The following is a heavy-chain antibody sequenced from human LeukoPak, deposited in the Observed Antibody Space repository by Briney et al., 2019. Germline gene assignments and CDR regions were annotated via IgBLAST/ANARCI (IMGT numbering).Heavy chain of an antibody. V-gene: IGHV4-39*07. J-gene: IGHJ6*03. CDR1: GGSISSSSYY. CDR3: ARARKVRGVPRYYYMDV. D-gene: IGHD3-10*01. CDR2: IYYSGST. Sequence: SETLSLTCTVSGGSISSSSYYWGWIRQPPGKGLEWIESIYYSGSTNYNPSLKSRVTISVDTSKNQFSLKLSSVTAADTAVYYCARARKVRGVPRYYYMDVWGKGTTVTVSS.